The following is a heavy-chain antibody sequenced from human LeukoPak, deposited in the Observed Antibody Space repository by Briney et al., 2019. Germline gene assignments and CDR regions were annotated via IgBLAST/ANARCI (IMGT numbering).Heavy chain of an antibody. CDR2: ISSSGSTI. CDR3: ARDRSDGIFDY. D-gene: IGHD2-21*01. J-gene: IGHJ4*02. V-gene: IGHV3-11*04. CDR1: GFTFSDYY. Sequence: GGSLRLSCAASGFTFSDYYMSWIRQAPGKGLEWVSYISSSGSTIYYADSVKGRFTIPRDNAKNSLYLQMNSLGAEDTAVYYCARDRSDGIFDYWGQGTPVTVSS.